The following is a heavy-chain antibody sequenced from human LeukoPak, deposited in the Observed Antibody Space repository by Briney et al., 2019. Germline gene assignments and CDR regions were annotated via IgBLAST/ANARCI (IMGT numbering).Heavy chain of an antibody. V-gene: IGHV3-33*01. CDR2: IWYDGSNK. CDR1: GFTFSGYG. CDR3: ARAEPLYGSGSYYY. J-gene: IGHJ4*02. Sequence: PGRSLRLSCAASGFTFSGYGMHWVRQAPGKGLEWVAVIWYDGSNKYYADSVKGRFTISRDNSKNTLYLQMNSLRAEDTAVYYCARAEPLYGSGSYYYWGQGTLVTVSS. D-gene: IGHD3-10*01.